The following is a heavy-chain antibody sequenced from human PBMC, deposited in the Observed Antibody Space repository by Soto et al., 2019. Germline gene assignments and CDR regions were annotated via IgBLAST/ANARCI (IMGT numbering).Heavy chain of an antibody. Sequence: EVQLVESGGGLVQPGRSLRLSCATSGFTFDDFAIHWVRQAPGKGLEWVSGISWTGGTIGYGDSVRGRFTISIDNARNSLYLQMNSLRVEDTGLYYCTRSLGARCYSAFDHCGQGTLVTVSS. CDR1: GFTFDDFA. CDR2: ISWTGGTI. J-gene: IGHJ4*02. V-gene: IGHV3-9*01. D-gene: IGHD2-15*01. CDR3: TRSLGARCYSAFDH.